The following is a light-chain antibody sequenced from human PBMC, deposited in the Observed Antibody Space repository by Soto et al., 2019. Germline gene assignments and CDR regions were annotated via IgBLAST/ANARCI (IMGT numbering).Light chain of an antibody. V-gene: IGLV2-11*01. CDR2: DVI. Sequence: QSVLTQPRSVSASPGQSITLSCDGSTSDVGAYNLVSWYQQHPGEAPKLMVYDVIKRPSGVPYRFSGSKSGNTASLTISGLQPDDEADYYCCSYAGNFIWVFGGGTKVTVL. CDR3: CSYAGNFIWV. CDR1: TSDVGAYNL. J-gene: IGLJ3*02.